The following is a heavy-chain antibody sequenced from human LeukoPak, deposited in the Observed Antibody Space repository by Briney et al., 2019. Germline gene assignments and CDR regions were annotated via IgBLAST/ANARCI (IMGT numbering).Heavy chain of an antibody. CDR1: GFTFSSYS. Sequence: GGSLRLPCAASGFTFSSYSMNWVRQAPGKGLEWVSSISSSSSYIYYADSVKGRFTISRDNAKNSLYLQMNSLRAEDTAVYYCARVDWSGPPGYWGQGTLVTVSS. CDR3: ARVDWSGPPGY. V-gene: IGHV3-21*01. CDR2: ISSSSSYI. D-gene: IGHD3-3*01. J-gene: IGHJ4*02.